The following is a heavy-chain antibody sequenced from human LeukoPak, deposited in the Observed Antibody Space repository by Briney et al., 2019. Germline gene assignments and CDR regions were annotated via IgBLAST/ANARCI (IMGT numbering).Heavy chain of an antibody. CDR2: INPNSGGT. D-gene: IGHD2-2*01. CDR3: ARDPGGSSTSCHDY. J-gene: IGHJ4*02. V-gene: IGHV1-2*02. CDR1: GYTFTGYY. Sequence: GASVKVSCKASGYTFTGYYMHWVRQAPGQGLEWMGWINPNSGGTNYAQKFQGRVTMTRDTSISTACMELSRLRSDDTAVYYCARDPGGSSTSCHDYWGQGTLVTVSS.